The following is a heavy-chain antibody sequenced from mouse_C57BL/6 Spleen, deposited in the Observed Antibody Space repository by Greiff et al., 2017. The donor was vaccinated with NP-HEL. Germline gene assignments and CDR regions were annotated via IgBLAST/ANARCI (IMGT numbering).Heavy chain of an antibody. CDR1: GYAFSSSW. V-gene: IGHV1-82*01. J-gene: IGHJ2*01. D-gene: IGHD3-3*01. CDR2: IYPGDGDT. CDR3: ARGGDGAYFDY. Sequence: QVQLKESGPELVKPGASVKISCKASGYAFSSSWMNWVKQRPGKGLEWIGRIYPGDGDTNYNGKFKGKATLTADKSSSTAYMQLSSLTSEDSAVYFCARGGDGAYFDYWGQGTTLTVSS.